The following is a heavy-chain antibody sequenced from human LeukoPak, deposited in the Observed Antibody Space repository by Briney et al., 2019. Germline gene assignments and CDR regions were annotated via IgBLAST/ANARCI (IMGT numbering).Heavy chain of an antibody. V-gene: IGHV1-18*01. CDR2: ISAYNGNT. CDR3: ARADYDILTGYFDGVDY. CDR1: GYTFTSYG. J-gene: IGHJ4*02. Sequence: GASVKVSCKASGYTFTSYGISWVRQAPGQGLEWMGWISAYNGNTNYAQKLQGRVTMTTDTATSTAYMELRSLRSDDTAVYYCARADYDILTGYFDGVDYWGQGTLVTASS. D-gene: IGHD3-9*01.